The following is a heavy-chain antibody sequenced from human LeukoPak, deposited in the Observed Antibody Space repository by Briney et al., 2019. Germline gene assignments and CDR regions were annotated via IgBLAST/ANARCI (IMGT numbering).Heavy chain of an antibody. CDR3: AGASYDSSGVH. CDR1: GDSISSYY. D-gene: IGHD3-22*01. Sequence: SETLSLTCTVSGDSISSYYWSWIRQPPGKGLEWIGYIYYSGSTNYNPSLKSRVTISVDTSKNQFSLKLSSVTAADTAVYYCAGASYDSSGVHWGQGTLVTVSS. CDR2: IYYSGST. V-gene: IGHV4-59*01. J-gene: IGHJ4*02.